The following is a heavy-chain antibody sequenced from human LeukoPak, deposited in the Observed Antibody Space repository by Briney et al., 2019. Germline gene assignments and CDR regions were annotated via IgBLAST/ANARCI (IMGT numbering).Heavy chain of an antibody. CDR2: INHSGST. CDR1: GGSFSGYY. Sequence: SETLSLTCAVYGGSFSGYYWSWIRQPPGKGLEWIGEINHSGSTNYNPSLKSRVTISVDTSKNQFSLKLSSVTAADTAVYYCARGLDSPPPLVAFDIWGQGTMVTVSS. D-gene: IGHD2-8*02. V-gene: IGHV4-34*01. J-gene: IGHJ3*02. CDR3: ARGLDSPPPLVAFDI.